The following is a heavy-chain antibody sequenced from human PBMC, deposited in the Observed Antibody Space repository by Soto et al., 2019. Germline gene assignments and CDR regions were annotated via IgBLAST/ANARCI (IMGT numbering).Heavy chain of an antibody. D-gene: IGHD6-13*01. CDR2: IYYSGST. Sequence: SETLSLTCTVSGGSISSGGYYWSWIRQHPGKGLEWIGYIYYSGSTYYNPSLKSRVTISVDTSKNQFSLKLSSVTAADTAVYYCARAIAAAGTFVYWGQGTLVTVSS. CDR3: ARAIAAAGTFVY. J-gene: IGHJ4*02. CDR1: GGSISSGGYY. V-gene: IGHV4-31*03.